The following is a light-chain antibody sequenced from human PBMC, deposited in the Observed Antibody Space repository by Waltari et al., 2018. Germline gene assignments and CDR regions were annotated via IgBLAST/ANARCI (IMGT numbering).Light chain of an antibody. CDR1: SSNIGSNY. CDR3: AAWDDSLSAVV. Sequence: QSVLTQPPSASGTPGQRVTISCSGSSSNIGSNYVFWYQHLPGTAPKLLMYMNNQRPSGVPDRFSGSKSGTPASLAISGLRSDDEADYYCAAWDDSLSAVVFGGGTKLTVL. V-gene: IGLV1-47*01. CDR2: MNN. J-gene: IGLJ2*01.